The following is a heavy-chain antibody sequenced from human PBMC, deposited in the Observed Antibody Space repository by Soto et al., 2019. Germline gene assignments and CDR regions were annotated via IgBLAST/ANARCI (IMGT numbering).Heavy chain of an antibody. CDR2: INPSGGST. CDR1: GYTFTSYY. Sequence: ASVKVSYKASGYTFTSYYMHWVRQAPGQGLEWMGIINPSGGSTNYAQKFQGRVTITADESTSTAYMELSGLRSEDTAVYYCASAAYSSGWYQDYWGQGTLVTVSS. D-gene: IGHD6-19*01. V-gene: IGHV1-46*01. J-gene: IGHJ4*02. CDR3: ASAAYSSGWYQDY.